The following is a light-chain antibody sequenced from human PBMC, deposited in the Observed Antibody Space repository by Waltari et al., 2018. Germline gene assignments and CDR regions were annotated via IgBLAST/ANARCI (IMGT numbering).Light chain of an antibody. CDR2: GAS. Sequence: EIVLTQSPGTLSLSPGERATLPCRASQSVSSSYLAWYQQKPGQAPRLLIYGASSRATGIPDRFSGSGSGTDFTLTISRLEPEDFAVYYCQQYVSSPRTFGQGTKLEIK. J-gene: IGKJ2*01. V-gene: IGKV3-20*01. CDR1: QSVSSSY. CDR3: QQYVSSPRT.